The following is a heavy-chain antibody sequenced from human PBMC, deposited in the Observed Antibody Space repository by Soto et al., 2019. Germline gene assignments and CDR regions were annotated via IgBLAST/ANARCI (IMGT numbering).Heavy chain of an antibody. V-gene: IGHV4-31*03. D-gene: IGHD3-10*01. J-gene: IGHJ4*02. Sequence: SETLSLTCTVSGGSISSGGYYWSWIRQHPGKGLEWIGYIYYSGSTYYNPSLKSRVTISVDTSKNQFSLKLSSVTAADTAVYYCARTDITMVRGVIHFFDYWGQGTLVTVSS. CDR3: ARTDITMVRGVIHFFDY. CDR2: IYYSGST. CDR1: GGSISSGGYY.